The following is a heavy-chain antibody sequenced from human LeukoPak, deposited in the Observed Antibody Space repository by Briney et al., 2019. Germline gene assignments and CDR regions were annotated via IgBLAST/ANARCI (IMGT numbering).Heavy chain of an antibody. CDR2: IYTSGST. CDR1: GGSISSYY. Sequence: SETLSLTCTVSGGSISSYYWSWIRQPAGKGLEWIGRIYTSGSTNYNPSLKSRVTMSVDTSKNQFSLKLSSVTAADTAVYYCARDSSIAARSWFDPWGQGTLVTVSS. D-gene: IGHD6-6*01. J-gene: IGHJ5*02. CDR3: ARDSSIAARSWFDP. V-gene: IGHV4-4*07.